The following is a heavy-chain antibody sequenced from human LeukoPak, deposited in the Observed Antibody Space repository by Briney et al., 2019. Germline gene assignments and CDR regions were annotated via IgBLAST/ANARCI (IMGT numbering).Heavy chain of an antibody. Sequence: SETLSLTCTVSGGSISSYYWSWIRQPPGKGLEWIGYIYYSGSTNYNPSLKSRVTISVDTSKNQFSLKLSSVTAADTAVYYCARGRSSSWYYYYYYGMDVWGQGTTVTVSS. D-gene: IGHD6-13*01. J-gene: IGHJ6*02. V-gene: IGHV4-59*12. CDR1: GGSISSYY. CDR2: IYYSGST. CDR3: ARGRSSSWYYYYYYGMDV.